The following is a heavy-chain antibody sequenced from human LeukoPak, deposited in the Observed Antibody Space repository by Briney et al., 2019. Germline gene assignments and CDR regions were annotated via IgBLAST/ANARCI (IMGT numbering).Heavy chain of an antibody. J-gene: IGHJ4*02. Sequence: SETLSLTCTVSGSSISSSYYGAWIRQPPGKGLEWIATISHSGSTYCNPSLKSRVTISADTSQNQHSLRLNSVTVADTAVYYCARANTVMATFDYWGQGTPVTVSS. CDR1: GSSISSSYY. CDR3: ARANTVMATFDY. V-gene: IGHV4-38-2*02. D-gene: IGHD5-24*01. CDR2: ISHSGST.